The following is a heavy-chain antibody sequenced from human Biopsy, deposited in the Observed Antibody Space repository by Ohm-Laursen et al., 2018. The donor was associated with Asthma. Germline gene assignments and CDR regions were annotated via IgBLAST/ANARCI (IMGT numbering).Heavy chain of an antibody. D-gene: IGHD3-22*01. J-gene: IGHJ4*02. V-gene: IGHV3-9*01. CDR1: GFEFDEYT. Sequence: SLRLSCSASGFEFDEYTMHWVRQAPGKGLEWVSGISWNSATIGYADSVEGRFTISRDNAKNSVFLHMDSLRPEDTAFYYCAKVRSDWVITESFDYWGQGVLVTVSS. CDR2: ISWNSATI. CDR3: AKVRSDWVITESFDY.